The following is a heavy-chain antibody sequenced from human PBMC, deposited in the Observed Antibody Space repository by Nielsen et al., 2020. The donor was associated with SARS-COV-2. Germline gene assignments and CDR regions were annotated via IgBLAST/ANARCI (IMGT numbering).Heavy chain of an antibody. CDR1: GFTFSDYY. CDR2: ISSSSSYT. Sequence: GGSLRLSCAASGFTFSDYYMSWIRQAPGKGLEWVSYISSSSSYTNYADSVKGRFTISRDNAKNSLYLQMNSLRAEDTAVYYCAGADSNSPYYWGQGTLVTVSS. J-gene: IGHJ4*02. V-gene: IGHV3-11*03. CDR3: AGADSNSPYY. D-gene: IGHD4-23*01.